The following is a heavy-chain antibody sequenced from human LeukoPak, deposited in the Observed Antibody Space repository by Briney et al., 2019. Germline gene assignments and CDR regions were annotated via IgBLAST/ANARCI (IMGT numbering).Heavy chain of an antibody. V-gene: IGHV4-59*01. CDR3: ASYSGGWYSNY. J-gene: IGHJ4*02. D-gene: IGHD6-19*01. Sequence: SETLSLTCTVSGGSISSYYWSRIRQPPGKGLEWIGYIYYSGSTNYNPSLKSRVTISVDTSKNQFSLKLSSVTAADTAVYYCASYSGGWYSNYWGQGTLVTVSS. CDR2: IYYSGST. CDR1: GGSISSYY.